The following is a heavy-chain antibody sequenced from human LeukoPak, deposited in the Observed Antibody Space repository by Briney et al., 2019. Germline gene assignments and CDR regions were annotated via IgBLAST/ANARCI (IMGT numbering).Heavy chain of an antibody. CDR3: AREVVGATTYWFDP. V-gene: IGHV4-59*01. CDR1: GGSISSYY. J-gene: IGHJ5*02. CDR2: IYYSGST. Sequence: SETLSLTCTVSGGSISSYYWSWIRQPPGKGLEWIGYIYYSGSTNYNPSLKSRVTISLDTSKNQFSLKLSSVTAADTAVYYCAREVVGATTYWFDPWGQGTLVTVSS. D-gene: IGHD1-26*01.